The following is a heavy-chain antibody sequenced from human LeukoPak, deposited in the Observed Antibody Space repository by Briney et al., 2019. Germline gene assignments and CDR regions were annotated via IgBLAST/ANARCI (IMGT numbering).Heavy chain of an antibody. J-gene: IGHJ4*02. CDR3: ARGRLATYYYDSSGYYSIDY. CDR1: GGSISSYY. D-gene: IGHD3-22*01. CDR2: IYTSGST. Sequence: PSETLSLTRTVSGGSISSYYWSWIRQPAGKGLEWIGRIYTSGSTNYNPSLKSRVTMSVDTSKNQFSLKLSSVTAADTAVYYCARGRLATYYYDSSGYYSIDYWGQGTLVTVSS. V-gene: IGHV4-4*07.